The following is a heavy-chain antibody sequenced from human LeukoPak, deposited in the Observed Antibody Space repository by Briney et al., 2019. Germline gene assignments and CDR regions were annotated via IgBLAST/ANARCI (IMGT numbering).Heavy chain of an antibody. J-gene: IGHJ4*02. D-gene: IGHD2-21*01. CDR2: INPNSGGT. Sequence: ASVKVSCKTSGYTFTSYDIDWVRQATGQGLEWMGRINPNSGGTNYAQKFQGRVTMTRDTSISTAYMELSRLRSDDTAVYYCARGPPFVIDGKNDYWGQGTLVTVSS. V-gene: IGHV1-2*06. CDR3: ARGPPFVIDGKNDY. CDR1: GYTFTSYD.